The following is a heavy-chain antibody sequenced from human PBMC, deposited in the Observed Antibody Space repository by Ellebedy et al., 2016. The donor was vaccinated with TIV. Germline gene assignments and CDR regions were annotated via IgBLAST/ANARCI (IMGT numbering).Heavy chain of an antibody. CDR1: GFRFGDYA. J-gene: IGHJ4*02. CDR2: MDAGGNT. V-gene: IGHV3-53*01. Sequence: GESLKISCAASGFRFGDYAMNWVRQTPGKGLEWVSIMDAGGNTHYPDPVKGRFTVSRDNSKNTLYLQMNSLRAEDTAVYYCAGGTYWGQGTLVTVSS. CDR3: AGGTY.